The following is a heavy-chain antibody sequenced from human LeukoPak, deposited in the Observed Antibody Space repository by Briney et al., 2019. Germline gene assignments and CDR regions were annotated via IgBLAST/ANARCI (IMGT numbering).Heavy chain of an antibody. CDR3: ARGDDILTGCYGSFDY. V-gene: IGHV4-30-2*01. D-gene: IGHD3-9*01. J-gene: IGHJ4*02. CDR2: IYHSGST. CDR1: GGSISSGGYS. Sequence: SQTLSLTCAVSGGSISSGGYSWSWIRQPPGKGLEWIGYIYHSGSTYYNPSLKSRVTISVDRSKNQFSLKLSSVTAADTAVYYCARGDDILTGCYGSFDYWGQGTLVTVSS.